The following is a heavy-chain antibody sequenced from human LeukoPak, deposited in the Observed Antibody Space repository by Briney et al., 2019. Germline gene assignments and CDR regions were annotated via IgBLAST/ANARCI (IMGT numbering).Heavy chain of an antibody. Sequence: ASVKVSCKASGYTFTSYYMHWVRQAPGQGPEWMGIINPSGGSTSYAQKFQGRVTMTRDTSTSTVYMELSSLRSEDTAVYYCARVTVTRRDPFDIWGQGTMVTVSS. J-gene: IGHJ3*02. CDR3: ARVTVTRRDPFDI. V-gene: IGHV1-46*01. D-gene: IGHD4-17*01. CDR2: INPSGGST. CDR1: GYTFTSYY.